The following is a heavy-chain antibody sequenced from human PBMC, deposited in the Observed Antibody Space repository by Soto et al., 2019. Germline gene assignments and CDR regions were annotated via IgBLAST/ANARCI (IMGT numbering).Heavy chain of an antibody. CDR2: IVVGSGNT. Sequence: GASVKVSCKASGFTFTSSAVQWVRQARGQRLEWIGWIVVGSGNTNYAQKFQERVTITRDMFTSTAYMELSSLRSEDTAVYYCAAGQVWSGYFDYWGQGTLVTVSS. CDR3: AAGQVWSGYFDY. V-gene: IGHV1-58*01. J-gene: IGHJ4*02. D-gene: IGHD3-3*01. CDR1: GFTFTSSA.